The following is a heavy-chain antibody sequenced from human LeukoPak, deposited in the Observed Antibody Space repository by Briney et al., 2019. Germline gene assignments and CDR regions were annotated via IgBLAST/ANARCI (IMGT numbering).Heavy chain of an antibody. CDR1: GCSFTTYW. J-gene: IGHJ4*02. V-gene: IGHV5-51*01. D-gene: IGHD5-18*01. CDR3: VRHLYSYGPIDY. Sequence: GESLKISCKVSGCSFTTYWIGWVRQIPGKGLEWMGIIYPGNSDTRYSPSSQGQVTISADKSISTAYLQWSSLKASDTAIYYCVRHLYSYGPIDYWGRGTLVTVSS. CDR2: IYPGNSDT.